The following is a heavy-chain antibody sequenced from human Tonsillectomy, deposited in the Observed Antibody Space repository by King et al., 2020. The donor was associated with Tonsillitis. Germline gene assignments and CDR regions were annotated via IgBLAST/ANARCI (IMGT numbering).Heavy chain of an antibody. CDR3: AKDWGSKGVVITHDAFDI. V-gene: IGHV3-23*04. Sequence: VQLVESGGGLVQPGGSLRLSCAASGFTFSSYAMSWVRQAPGKGLGWVSAFSGSGGSAYYADSVKGRSTTSRDNSKTTLDLQMNSLRAEDTAVYYCAKDWGSKGVVITHDAFDIWGQGTMVTVSS. CDR1: GFTFSSYA. J-gene: IGHJ3*02. CDR2: FSGSGGSA. D-gene: IGHD3-22*01.